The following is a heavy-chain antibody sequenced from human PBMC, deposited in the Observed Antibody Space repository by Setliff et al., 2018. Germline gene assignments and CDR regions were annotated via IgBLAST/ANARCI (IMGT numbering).Heavy chain of an antibody. CDR2: INHSGST. CDR1: GGSFSGYY. J-gene: IGHJ6*03. V-gene: IGHV4-34*01. D-gene: IGHD3-22*01. CDR3: ARGVTSGGYWGQSYHYLDV. Sequence: PSETLSLTCAVYGGSFSGYYWSWIRQPPGKGLEWIGEINHSGSTNYNPSLKSRVTISVDTSKNQFSLKLTSVSAADTAVYYCARGVTSGGYWGQSYHYLDVWGKGTTVTVSS.